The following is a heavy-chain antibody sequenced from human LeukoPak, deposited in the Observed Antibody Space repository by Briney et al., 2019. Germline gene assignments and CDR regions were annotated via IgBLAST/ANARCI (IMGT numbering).Heavy chain of an antibody. D-gene: IGHD3-22*01. Sequence: SETLSLTCTVSGGSISSSTYYWGWIRQPPGKGLEWIATIYYSGSTYYNPSLKSRVTISVDTSKNQFSLKLSSVTAADTAVYYCARSPTDYYDSSGYYTLSAYDAFDIWGQGTMVTVSS. CDR1: GGSISSSTYY. V-gene: IGHV4-39*07. CDR3: ARSPTDYYDSSGYYTLSAYDAFDI. CDR2: IYYSGST. J-gene: IGHJ3*02.